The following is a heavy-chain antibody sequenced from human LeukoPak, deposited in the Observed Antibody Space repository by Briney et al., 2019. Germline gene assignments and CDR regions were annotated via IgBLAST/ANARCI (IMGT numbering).Heavy chain of an antibody. CDR2: ISSSGSTI. D-gene: IGHD6-13*01. V-gene: IGHV3-48*03. CDR3: ARSQFPGIAAAGTDY. J-gene: IGHJ4*02. Sequence: GGSLRLSCAASGFTFSSYEMNWVRQAPGKGLEWVSYISSSGSTIYYADSVKGRFTISRDNAKNSLYLQMNSLRAEDTAVYYCARSQFPGIAAAGTDYWGQGTLVTVSS. CDR1: GFTFSSYE.